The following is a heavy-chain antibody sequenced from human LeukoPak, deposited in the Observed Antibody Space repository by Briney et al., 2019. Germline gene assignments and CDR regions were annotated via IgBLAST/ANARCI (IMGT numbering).Heavy chain of an antibody. CDR3: ARAGSELLWFGEYYYFDY. J-gene: IGHJ4*02. CDR2: INTGNANT. D-gene: IGHD3-10*01. CDR1: RYTFSSYA. V-gene: IGHV1-3*04. Sequence: ASVKVSCKASRYTFSSYAMNWVRQAPGQRLEWLGWINTGNANTKYSQEFQGRVTMTRDTSATTAYMELSGLRSEDTAVYYCARAGSELLWFGEYYYFDYWGQGTLVTVSS.